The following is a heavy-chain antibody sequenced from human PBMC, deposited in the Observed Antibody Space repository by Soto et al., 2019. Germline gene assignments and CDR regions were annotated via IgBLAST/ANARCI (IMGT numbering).Heavy chain of an antibody. Sequence: QLQLQESGPGQVEPAETLSLTCTVSGGSVISSSYYWGWIRQLPGKGVEWIGSIYYSGSTYYNPSLKSRVTLSLDTSKNQFSLKPSSVTVADTAVYYCARDFYSGTYHDPDFWGQGTLVTVSS. CDR3: ARDFYSGTYHDPDF. D-gene: IGHD1-26*01. V-gene: IGHV4-39*02. CDR1: GGSVISSSYY. J-gene: IGHJ4*02. CDR2: IYYSGST.